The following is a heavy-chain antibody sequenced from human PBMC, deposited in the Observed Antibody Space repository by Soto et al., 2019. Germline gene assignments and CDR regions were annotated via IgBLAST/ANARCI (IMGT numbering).Heavy chain of an antibody. CDR2: IYYSGST. D-gene: IGHD3-10*01. CDR3: ARGGAPYYYYMDV. V-gene: IGHV4-59*01. CDR1: GGSISSYY. Sequence: ETLSLTCTVSGGSISSYYWSWIRRPPGKGLEWIGYIYYSGSTNYNPSLKSRVTISVDTSKNQFSLKLSSATAADTAVYYCARGGAPYYYYMDVWGKGTTVTVSS. J-gene: IGHJ6*03.